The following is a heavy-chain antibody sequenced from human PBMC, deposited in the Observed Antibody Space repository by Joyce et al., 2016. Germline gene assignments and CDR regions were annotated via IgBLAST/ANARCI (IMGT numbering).Heavy chain of an antibody. CDR3: AKILTATYSSGWFLDY. CDR2: ISYDGMYK. V-gene: IGHV3-30*18. CDR1: GLTLSNYG. J-gene: IGHJ4*02. D-gene: IGHD6-25*01. Sequence: QVQLVESGGGVVQPGRSLRLSCAASGLTLSNYGVHWVRQGPGKGLEGVAVISYDGMYKYYADSVKGRFTISRDNSKNTVFLEMNSLRTEDTAVYYCAKILTATYSSGWFLDYWGQGTLVTVSS.